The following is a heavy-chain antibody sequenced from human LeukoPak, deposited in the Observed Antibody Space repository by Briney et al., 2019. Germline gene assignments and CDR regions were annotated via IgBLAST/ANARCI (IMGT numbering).Heavy chain of an antibody. CDR3: ARLRAVWYYFDY. J-gene: IGHJ4*02. D-gene: IGHD3-16*01. V-gene: IGHV1-8*01. Sequence: ASVKVSCKASGYTFTSYDFNWVRQDPGQGLEWMGWMNPNTGKTGYVQKFQGRVTMTRSTSITTAYMELISLGSEDTAVYYCARLRAVWYYFDYWGQGTLVTVSS. CDR2: MNPNTGKT. CDR1: GYTFTSYD.